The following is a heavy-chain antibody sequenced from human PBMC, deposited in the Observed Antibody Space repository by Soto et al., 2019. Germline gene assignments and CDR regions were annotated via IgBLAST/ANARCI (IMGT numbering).Heavy chain of an antibody. CDR3: ARTGWPQSSYYFDY. D-gene: IGHD3-16*01. V-gene: IGHV3-7*03. J-gene: IGHJ4*02. Sequence: GSLRLSCAASGFRFSLFWMSWVRQTPGKGLEWVANINEDGSEKFFADSVKGRFTISRDNAKNSLSLQMNSLTADDTAVYYCARTGWPQSSYYFDYWGQGTLVTVSS. CDR2: INEDGSEK. CDR1: GFRFSLFW.